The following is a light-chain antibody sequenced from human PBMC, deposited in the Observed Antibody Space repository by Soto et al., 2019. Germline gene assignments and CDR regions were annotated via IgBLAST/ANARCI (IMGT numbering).Light chain of an antibody. CDR1: QSVNRW. Sequence: DIQMTQSPSTLSASVGDRVTIACRASQSVNRWLAWYQKKPGKAPKLLIYDASNLQSGVPSRFSGSGSATEFTLSISRLQPDDFATYYCQEYNSGWRFGQGTKVEIK. CDR3: QEYNSGWR. V-gene: IGKV1-5*01. CDR2: DAS. J-gene: IGKJ1*01.